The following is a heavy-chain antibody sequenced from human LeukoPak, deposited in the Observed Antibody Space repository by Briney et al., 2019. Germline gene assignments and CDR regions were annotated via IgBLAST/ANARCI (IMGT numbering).Heavy chain of an antibody. J-gene: IGHJ6*03. CDR1: GGSISSGSYY. V-gene: IGHV4-61*02. CDR2: IYTSGST. Sequence: SETLSLTCAVSGGSISSGSYYWSWIRQPAGKGLEWIGRIYTSGSTNYNPSLKSRVTISVDTSKNQFSLKLSSVTAADTAVYYCARSGYDGYYYYYMDVWGKGTTVTISS. CDR3: ARSGYDGYYYYYMDV. D-gene: IGHD5-12*01.